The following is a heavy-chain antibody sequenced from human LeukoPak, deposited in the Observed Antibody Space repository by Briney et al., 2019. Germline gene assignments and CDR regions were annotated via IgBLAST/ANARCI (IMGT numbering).Heavy chain of an antibody. CDR3: ASQSPYDSSGAIDY. D-gene: IGHD3-22*01. V-gene: IGHV3-21*01. J-gene: IGHJ4*02. CDR1: GFTFSSYS. Sequence: GGSLRLPCAASGFTFSSYSMNWVRQAPGKGLEWVSSISSSSSYIYYADSVKGRFTISRDNAKNSLYLQMNSLRAEDTAVYYCASQSPYDSSGAIDYWGQGTLVTVSS. CDR2: ISSSSSYI.